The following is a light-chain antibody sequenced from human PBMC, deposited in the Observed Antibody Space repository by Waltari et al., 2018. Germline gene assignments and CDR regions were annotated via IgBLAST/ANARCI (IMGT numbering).Light chain of an antibody. CDR2: DAS. J-gene: IGKJ1*01. CDR3: QKYVSLPAT. V-gene: IGKV3-20*01. Sequence: EIVLPQSPGTLSLSPGERVTLSCRASQSVRRSLAWYQQKPGQAPRLLIYDASSRATGIPDRFSGSGSGTDFSLTISRLEPEDSAVYYCQKYVSLPATFGQGTKVEIK. CDR1: QSVRRS.